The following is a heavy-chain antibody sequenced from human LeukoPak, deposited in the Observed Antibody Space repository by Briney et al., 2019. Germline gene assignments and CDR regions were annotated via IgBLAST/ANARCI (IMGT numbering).Heavy chain of an antibody. D-gene: IGHD6-13*01. J-gene: IGHJ6*02. CDR1: GFTFSSYS. CDR3: ARYSSWTNYYYDYGMDV. V-gene: IGHV3-48*02. CDR2: INSSSSTI. Sequence: GGSLRLSCAASGFTFSSYSMNWVRQAPGKGLEWVSYINSSSSTIYYADSVKGRFTISRDNAKNSLYLQMNSLRDEDTAVYYCARYSSWTNYYYDYGMDVWGQGTTVTVS.